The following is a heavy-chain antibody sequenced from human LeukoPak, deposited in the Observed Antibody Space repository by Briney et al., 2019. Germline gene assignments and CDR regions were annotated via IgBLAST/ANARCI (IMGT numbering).Heavy chain of an antibody. Sequence: GGSLRLSCAASGFTFSAYSMHWVRQAPGKGLEWVSYISSTGSTTYYGHSMKGRFTAPRDNPTNSLSLQMNSLRAEDTAVYYCARDLRFYGSSSDVDMGWFGPWGQGTLVTVSS. D-gene: IGHD3-10*01. CDR1: GFTFSAYS. CDR2: ISSTGSTT. CDR3: ARDLRFYGSSSDVDMGWFGP. J-gene: IGHJ5*02. V-gene: IGHV3-48*01.